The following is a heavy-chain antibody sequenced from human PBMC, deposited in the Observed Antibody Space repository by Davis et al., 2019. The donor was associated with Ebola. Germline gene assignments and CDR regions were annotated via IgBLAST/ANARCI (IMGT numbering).Heavy chain of an antibody. V-gene: IGHV1-18*04. CDR1: GYTFTSNG. J-gene: IGHJ4*02. CDR2: ISPYNGNT. D-gene: IGHD1-1*01. CDR3: ARDLGYQLPRGFDY. Sequence: ASVQVSCKTSGYTFTSNGINWVRQAPGQGLEWMGWISPYNGNTKYAEKVQGRVTLITDTSTSTAYMEVTNLRSDDTAVYFCARDLGYQLPRGFDYWGQGTLVIVSS.